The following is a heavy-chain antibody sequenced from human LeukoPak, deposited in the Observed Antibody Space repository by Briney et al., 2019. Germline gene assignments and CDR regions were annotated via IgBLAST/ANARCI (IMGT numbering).Heavy chain of an antibody. Sequence: SVKVSCKASGGTFSSYAISWVRQAPGQGLEWMGGIIPIFGTANYAQKFQGRVTITTDESTSTAYMELSSLRSEDTAVYYRARDRGYSYGYLDYWGQGTLVTVSS. CDR1: GGTFSSYA. J-gene: IGHJ4*02. D-gene: IGHD5-18*01. CDR2: IIPIFGTA. V-gene: IGHV1-69*05. CDR3: ARDRGYSYGYLDY.